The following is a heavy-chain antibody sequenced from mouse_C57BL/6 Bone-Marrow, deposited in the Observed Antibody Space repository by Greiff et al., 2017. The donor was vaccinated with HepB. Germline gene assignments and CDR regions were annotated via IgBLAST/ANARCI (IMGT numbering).Heavy chain of an antibody. V-gene: IGHV2-6-1*01. CDR1: GFSLTSYG. J-gene: IGHJ4*01. CDR3: ARHGSSSYYYAMDY. CDR2: IWSDGST. Sequence: VMLVESGPGLVAPSQRLSITCTVSGFSLTSYGVHWVRQPPGKGLEWLVVIWSDGSTTYNSALKSRLSISKDNSKSQVFLKMNSLQTDDTAMYYCARHGSSSYYYAMDYWGQGTSVTVSS. D-gene: IGHD1-1*01.